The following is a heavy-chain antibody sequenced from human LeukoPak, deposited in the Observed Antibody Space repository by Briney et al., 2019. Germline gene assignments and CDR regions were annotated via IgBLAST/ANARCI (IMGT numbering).Heavy chain of an antibody. CDR3: ARTYSSSWFDY. J-gene: IGHJ4*02. D-gene: IGHD6-13*01. CDR2: IYYSGST. CDR1: GDSISSGLYY. Sequence: SETLSLTCNVSGDSISSGLYYWSWIRQPPGKGLEWIGYIYYSGSTNYNPSLKSRVTISVDTSKNQFSLKLSSVTAADTAVYYCARTYSSSWFDYWGQGTLVTVSS. V-gene: IGHV4-61*01.